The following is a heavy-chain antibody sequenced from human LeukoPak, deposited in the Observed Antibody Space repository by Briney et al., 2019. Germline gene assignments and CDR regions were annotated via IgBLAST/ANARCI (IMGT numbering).Heavy chain of an antibody. V-gene: IGHV4-39*01. J-gene: IGHJ5*02. D-gene: IGHD2-15*01. CDR2: FNYGETT. CDR1: GASITSTTNS. Sequence: PSEPLSLTCTVSGASITSTTNSWGWIRQPPGEGLEWLGCFNYGETTSYNPSLKTRVTISVDTSMNQFSLRLTSVTAAGTALYYCSRLVVACLSVDLWGQGTLVTVSS. CDR3: SRLVVACLSVDL.